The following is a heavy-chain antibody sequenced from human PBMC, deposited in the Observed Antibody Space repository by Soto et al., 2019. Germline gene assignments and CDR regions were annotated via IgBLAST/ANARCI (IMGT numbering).Heavy chain of an antibody. D-gene: IGHD3-3*01. CDR1: GGSFSGYY. CDR2: INHSGST. CDR3: ARAYPYYDFWSGPYYGMDV. J-gene: IGHJ6*02. Sequence: PSETLCLTCAVYGGSFSGYYWSWIRQPPGKGLEWIGEINHSGSTNYNPSLKSRVTISVDTSKNQFSLKLSSVTAADTAVYYCARAYPYYDFWSGPYYGMDVWGQGTTVTVSS. V-gene: IGHV4-34*01.